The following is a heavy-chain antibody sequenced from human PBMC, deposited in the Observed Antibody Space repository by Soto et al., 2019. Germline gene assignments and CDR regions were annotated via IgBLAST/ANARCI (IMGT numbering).Heavy chain of an antibody. Sequence: QVQLVQSGAEVKKPGSSVKVSCKASGGTFSSYTISWVRQAPGQGLEWMGRIIPILGIANYAQKFQGRVTITADKSTSTAYMELSSLRSEDTAVYYFRTGIAVAGTFNDYWGQGTLVTVSS. J-gene: IGHJ4*02. CDR1: GGTFSSYT. D-gene: IGHD6-19*01. CDR3: RTGIAVAGTFNDY. V-gene: IGHV1-69*02. CDR2: IIPILGIA.